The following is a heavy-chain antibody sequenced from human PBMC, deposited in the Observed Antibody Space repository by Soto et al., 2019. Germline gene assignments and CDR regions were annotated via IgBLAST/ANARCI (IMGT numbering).Heavy chain of an antibody. CDR3: ASDWAAIPDF. Sequence: QVQLVESGGGVVQPGRSLRLSCAASRYSFRSYGMHWVREAPGKGLECLAVISHDGTYKTYAQAVKGRFTISRDDATNTLHLQMNSLILEGTGVYYCASDWAAIPDFWGQGTLVTVSP. J-gene: IGHJ4*02. V-gene: IGHV3-30-3*01. CDR2: ISHDGTYK. CDR1: RYSFRSYG. D-gene: IGHD2-2*01.